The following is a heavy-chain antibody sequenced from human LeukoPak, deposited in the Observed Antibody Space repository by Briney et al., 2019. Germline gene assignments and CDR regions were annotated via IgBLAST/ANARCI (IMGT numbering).Heavy chain of an antibody. D-gene: IGHD6-13*01. CDR1: GYTFTSYY. CDR3: ARDRGYSSNWYSDY. CDR2: ISAYNGNT. J-gene: IGHJ4*02. Sequence: GASVKVSCKASGYTFTSYYIHWVRQAPGQGLEWMGWISAYNGNTNYAQKLQGRVTMTTDTSTSTAYMELRSLRSDDTAVYYCARDRGYSSNWYSDYWGQGTLVTVSS. V-gene: IGHV1-18*04.